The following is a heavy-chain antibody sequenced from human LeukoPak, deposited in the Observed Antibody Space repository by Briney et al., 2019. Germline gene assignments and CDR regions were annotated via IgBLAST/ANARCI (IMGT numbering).Heavy chain of an antibody. J-gene: IGHJ4*02. D-gene: IGHD6-13*01. CDR3: ARRPGIAAAGIKRNLDY. V-gene: IGHV4-59*12. CDR1: GGSISSYY. Sequence: PSETLSLTCTVSGGSISSYYWSWIRQPPGKGLEWIGYIYYSGSTNYNPSLKSRVTISVDTSKNQFSLKLSSVTAADTAVYYCARRPGIAAAGIKRNLDYWGQGTLVTVSS. CDR2: IYYSGST.